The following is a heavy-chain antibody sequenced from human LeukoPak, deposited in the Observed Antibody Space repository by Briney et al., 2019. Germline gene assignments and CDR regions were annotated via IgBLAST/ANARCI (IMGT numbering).Heavy chain of an antibody. V-gene: IGHV3-23*01. CDR3: AKVRDYYDSSGYLDAFDI. Sequence: GGSLRLSXAASGFTFSSYAMSWIRQAPGKGLEWVSAISGSGGSTYYADSVKGRFTISRDNSKNTLYLQMNSLRAEDTAVYYCAKVRDYYDSSGYLDAFDIWGQGTMVTVSS. CDR2: ISGSGGST. J-gene: IGHJ3*02. CDR1: GFTFSSYA. D-gene: IGHD3-22*01.